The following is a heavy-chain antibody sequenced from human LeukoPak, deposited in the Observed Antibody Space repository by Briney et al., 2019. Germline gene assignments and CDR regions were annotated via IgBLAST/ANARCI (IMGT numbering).Heavy chain of an antibody. CDR3: ARGFLNHGFGY. CDR2: INHSGST. D-gene: IGHD2-8*01. CDR1: GGSFSGYY. Sequence: PSETLSLTCAVYGGSFSGYYWSWIRQPPGKGLEWIGEINHSGSTNYNPSLKSRVTISVDTSKNQFSLKLSSVTAADTAVYYCARGFLNHGFGYWGQGTLVTVSS. J-gene: IGHJ4*02. V-gene: IGHV4-34*01.